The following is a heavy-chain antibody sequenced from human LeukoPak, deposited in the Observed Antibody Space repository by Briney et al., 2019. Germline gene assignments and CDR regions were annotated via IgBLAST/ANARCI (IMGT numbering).Heavy chain of an antibody. CDR1: GFTFDRYT. J-gene: IGHJ4*02. Sequence: GGSLRLSCAASGFTFDRYTIHWVRQTPGKGLEWVSLINRRGQSFYAVSVMSRVTIPRDNSQNYVLLLMNNRRPEDATFYYCANVVDCPSDCLFFHSWGQGTLVTVSS. V-gene: IGHV3-43*01. D-gene: IGHD2-21*01. CDR2: INRRGQS. CDR3: ANVVDCPSDCLFFHS.